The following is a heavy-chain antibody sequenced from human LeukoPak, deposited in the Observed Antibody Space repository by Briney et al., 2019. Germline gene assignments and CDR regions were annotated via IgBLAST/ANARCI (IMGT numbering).Heavy chain of an antibody. CDR2: INHSGST. V-gene: IGHV4-34*01. CDR1: GGSFSGYY. J-gene: IGHJ4*02. CDR3: ARGPTSPIVVVTAGPYYFDY. Sequence: PSETLSLTCAVYGGSFSGYYWSWIRQPPGKGLEWIGEINHSGSTNYNPSLKSRVTISVDTSKNQFSLKLSSVTAADTAVYYCARGPTSPIVVVTAGPYYFDYWGQGTLVTVSS. D-gene: IGHD2-21*02.